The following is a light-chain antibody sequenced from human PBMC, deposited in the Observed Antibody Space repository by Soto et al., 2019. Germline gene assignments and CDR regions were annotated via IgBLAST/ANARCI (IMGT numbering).Light chain of an antibody. CDR2: ANN. CDR1: SSNIGAGYD. J-gene: IGLJ2*01. Sequence: QSVLTQPPSVSGAPGQRVTISCTGSSSNIGAGYDVHWYQQLPGTAPRLLIYANNNRPSGVPDRFSGSKSGTSASLAITGLQAEGEADYYCQSYDTSLSGWEVFGGGTKVTVL. V-gene: IGLV1-40*01. CDR3: QSYDTSLSGWEV.